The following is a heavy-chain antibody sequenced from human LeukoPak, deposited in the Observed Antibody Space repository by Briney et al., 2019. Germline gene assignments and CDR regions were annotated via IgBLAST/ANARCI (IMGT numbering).Heavy chain of an antibody. Sequence: PGRSLRLSCAASGLTFSSYGMHWVRQAPGKGLEWVAVISYDGSNKYYADSVKGRFTISRDNSKNTLYLQMNSLRAEDTAVYYCAKVIGYYDSSGPNTDWGFDYWGQGTLVTVSS. CDR1: GLTFSSYG. D-gene: IGHD3-22*01. J-gene: IGHJ4*02. V-gene: IGHV3-30*18. CDR3: AKVIGYYDSSGPNTDWGFDY. CDR2: ISYDGSNK.